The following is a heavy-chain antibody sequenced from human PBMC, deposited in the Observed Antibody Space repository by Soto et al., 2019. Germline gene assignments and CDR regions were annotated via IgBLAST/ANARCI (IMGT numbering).Heavy chain of an antibody. CDR3: ARDNITAIFDY. D-gene: IGHD3-10*01. CDR2: INHSGST. Sequence: QVQLQQWGAGLLKPSETLSLTCAVYGGSFSGYYLTWIRQPPGTGLEWIGEINHSGSTNYNPSLKSLVTTSVDTSKNHFYLKLTSVTASDTAVYYCARDNITAIFDYRGQGTLVPVSS. V-gene: IGHV4-34*01. J-gene: IGHJ4*02. CDR1: GGSFSGYY.